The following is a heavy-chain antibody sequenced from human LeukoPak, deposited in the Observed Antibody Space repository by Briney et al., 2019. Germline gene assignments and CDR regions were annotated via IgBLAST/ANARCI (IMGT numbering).Heavy chain of an antibody. CDR2: IRNDGSNT. D-gene: IGHD6-19*01. CDR1: GFTFSRYG. V-gene: IGHV3-30*02. CDR3: AATYGSDWYRFDP. J-gene: IGHJ5*02. Sequence: GGSLRLSCAASGFTFSRYGMHWVRQAPGKGLEWVAYIRNDGSNTNYADSVMGRFTISRSDSKRTLYLQMNSLTPEDTGVYYCAATYGSDWYRFDPWGQGTLISVSS.